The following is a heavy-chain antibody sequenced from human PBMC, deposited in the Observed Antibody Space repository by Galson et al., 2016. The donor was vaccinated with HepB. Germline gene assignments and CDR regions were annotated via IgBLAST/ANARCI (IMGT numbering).Heavy chain of an antibody. Sequence: SETLSLTCTLSGGSVSETTYYWSWIRQPPGKGLDWIGTLHYSGSSYDNPSLRSRLIMFVDTSRNQFSLRLTSVTAADTAVYYCARLRKDYDSGGNFFYYFDYWGQGTLVTVSS. J-gene: IGHJ4*02. CDR2: LHYSGSS. V-gene: IGHV4-39*01. CDR3: ARLRKDYDSGGNFFYYFDY. D-gene: IGHD3-22*01. CDR1: GGSVSETTYY.